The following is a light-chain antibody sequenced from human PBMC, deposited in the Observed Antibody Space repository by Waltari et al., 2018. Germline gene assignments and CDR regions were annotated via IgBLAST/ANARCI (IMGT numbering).Light chain of an antibody. V-gene: IGKV3-15*01. CDR2: GAS. CDR3: QQYSNWPLLT. J-gene: IGKJ4*01. Sequence: EIVMTQSPATMSVSPGERATLSCRASQSVTGSLAWYQQRPGQAPRPLIYGASTRATGTPARFSGSGSGTEFTLTISSLQSEDFAVYYCQQYSNWPLLTFGGGTKVEIK. CDR1: QSVTGS.